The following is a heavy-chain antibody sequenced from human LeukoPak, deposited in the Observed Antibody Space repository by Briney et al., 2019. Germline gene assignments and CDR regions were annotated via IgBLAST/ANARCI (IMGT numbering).Heavy chain of an antibody. CDR3: AKGQYYDGSGYFDY. Sequence: QSGGSLRLSCAASGFTFSSYAMSWVRQAPGKGLEWVSGFSGSGGSTYYADSVKGRFSISRDNSENTRFLQMNSLRAEDTAVYYCAKGQYYDGSGYFDYWGQGTLVTVSS. J-gene: IGHJ4*02. CDR1: GFTFSSYA. CDR2: FSGSGGST. V-gene: IGHV3-23*01. D-gene: IGHD3-22*01.